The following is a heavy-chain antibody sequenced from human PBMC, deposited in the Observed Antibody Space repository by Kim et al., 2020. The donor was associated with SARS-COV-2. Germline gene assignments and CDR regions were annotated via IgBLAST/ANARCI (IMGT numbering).Heavy chain of an antibody. Sequence: ADSVKGRFTISRDNSKNTLYLQMNSLRAEDTAVYYCAKPKVLHYYYGMDVWGQGTTVTVSS. D-gene: IGHD1-1*01. V-gene: IGHV3-23*01. CDR3: AKPKVLHYYYGMDV. J-gene: IGHJ6*02.